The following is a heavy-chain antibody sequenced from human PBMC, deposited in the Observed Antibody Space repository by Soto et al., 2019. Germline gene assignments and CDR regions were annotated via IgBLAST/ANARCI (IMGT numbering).Heavy chain of an antibody. CDR2: ISYDGSNK. CDR1: GFTFSSYA. J-gene: IGHJ4*02. V-gene: IGHV3-30-3*01. CDR3: ARDSYSGSYYDRGLVGGSDY. D-gene: IGHD1-26*01. Sequence: QVQLVESGGGVVQPGRSLRLSCAASGFTFSSYAMHWVRQAPGKGLEWVAVISYDGSNKYYADSVKGRFTISRDNSKNTLYLQMNSLRAEDTAVYYCARDSYSGSYYDRGLVGGSDYWGQGTLVTVSS.